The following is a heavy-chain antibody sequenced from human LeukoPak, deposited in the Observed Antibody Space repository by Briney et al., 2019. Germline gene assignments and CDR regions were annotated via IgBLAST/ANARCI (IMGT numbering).Heavy chain of an antibody. V-gene: IGHV3-13*01. CDR1: GFTFSSYD. CDR3: ATQQGGNPAY. J-gene: IGHJ4*02. CDR2: IGVAANT. Sequence: GGSLRLSCAASGFTFSSYDMHWVRQAPGKGLEWVSAIGVAANTFYSGSVKGRFTISRENAKNSLYLLMSSLRAEDTAVYYCATQQGGNPAYWGQGTLVTVSS. D-gene: IGHD1-14*01.